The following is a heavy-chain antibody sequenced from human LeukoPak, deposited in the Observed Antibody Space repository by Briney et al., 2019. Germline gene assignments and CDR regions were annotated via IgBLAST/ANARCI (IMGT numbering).Heavy chain of an antibody. D-gene: IGHD2-2*01. V-gene: IGHV1-46*01. Sequence: ASVKVSCKASGYTFTSYYMHWVRQAPGQGLEWMGIINPSGGSTSYAQKFQGRVTMTRDTSTSTVYMELSSLRSEDTAVYYCARDPSPKYQLLSRYYYYGMDVWGQGTTVTVSS. CDR3: ARDPSPKYQLLSRYYYYGMDV. CDR2: INPSGGST. J-gene: IGHJ6*02. CDR1: GYTFTSYY.